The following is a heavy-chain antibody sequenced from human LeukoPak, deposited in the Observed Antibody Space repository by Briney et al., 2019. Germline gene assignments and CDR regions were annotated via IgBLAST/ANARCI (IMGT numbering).Heavy chain of an antibody. CDR1: GGSISSYY. J-gene: IGHJ4*02. CDR2: ISYTGST. CDR3: ARGSVYCDS. V-gene: IGHV4-59*01. Sequence: PSETLSLTCTVSGGSISSYYVSWIRQPPGKGLEWIGYISYTGSTDYNPSLKSRVTISVDMSKNQFSLKVSSVTAADTAVYYCARGSVYCDSWGQGTLVTVSS.